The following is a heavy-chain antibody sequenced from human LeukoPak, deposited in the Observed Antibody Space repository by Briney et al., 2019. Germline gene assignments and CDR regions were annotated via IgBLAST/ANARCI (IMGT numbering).Heavy chain of an antibody. J-gene: IGHJ4*02. V-gene: IGHV4-39*01. CDR3: ASSANYGGNSGYFDS. CDR1: GGSISSSSYY. Sequence: PSETLSLTCTVSGGSISSSSYYWGWIRQPPGKGLEWIGSIYYSGSTYYNPSLKSRVTISVDTSKNQFSLRLSSVTAADTAAYYCASSANYGGNSGYFDSWGQGTLVTVSS. CDR2: IYYSGST. D-gene: IGHD4-23*01.